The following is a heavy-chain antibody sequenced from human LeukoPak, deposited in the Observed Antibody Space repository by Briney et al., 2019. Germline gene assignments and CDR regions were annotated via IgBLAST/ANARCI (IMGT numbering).Heavy chain of an antibody. D-gene: IGHD3-22*01. CDR2: IYYSGST. Sequence: PSETLSLTCTVSGGSVSSGSYYWSWIRQPPGKGLEWIGYIYYSGSTNYNPSLKSRVTISVDTSKNQFSLKLSSVTAADTAVYYCARAGYYDSMSGDAFDIWGQGTMVTVSS. CDR3: ARAGYYDSMSGDAFDI. V-gene: IGHV4-61*01. CDR1: GGSVSSGSYY. J-gene: IGHJ3*02.